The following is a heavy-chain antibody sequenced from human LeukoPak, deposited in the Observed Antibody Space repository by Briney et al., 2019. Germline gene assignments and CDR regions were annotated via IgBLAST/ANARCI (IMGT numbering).Heavy chain of an antibody. Sequence: SEILSLTCAVYGGSFSGYYWSWVRQPPGKGLEGIGEINHSASTNYPPSLNTPFPISVATSTTQLSLKLSSLPAADTAVYYCAIAWSGYYGQPLPINWFDPWGQGTLVTVSS. D-gene: IGHD3-3*01. V-gene: IGHV4-34*01. CDR2: INHSAST. J-gene: IGHJ5*02. CDR3: AIAWSGYYGQPLPINWFDP. CDR1: GGSFSGYY.